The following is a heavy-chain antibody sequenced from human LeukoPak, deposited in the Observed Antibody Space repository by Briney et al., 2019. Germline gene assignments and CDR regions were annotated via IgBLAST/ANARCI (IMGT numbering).Heavy chain of an antibody. CDR2: IIPIFGTA. CDR1: GGTFSSYA. D-gene: IGHD3-22*01. J-gene: IGHJ1*01. V-gene: IGHV1-69*05. Sequence: ASVKVSCKASGGTFSSYAISWVRQAPGQGLEWMGRIIPIFGTANYAQKFQGRVTITTDESTSTAYMELSSLRSEDTAVYYCATFGNYESSYYDSSTAEYFQHWGQGTLVTVSS. CDR3: ATFGNYESSYYDSSTAEYFQH.